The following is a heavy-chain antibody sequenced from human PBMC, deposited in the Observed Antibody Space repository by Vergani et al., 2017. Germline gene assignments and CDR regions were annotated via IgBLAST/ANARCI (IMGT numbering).Heavy chain of an antibody. V-gene: IGHV3-33*01. CDR3: ASASRLLYNRFDP. CDR2: TWYDGNNK. D-gene: IGHD1-14*01. J-gene: IGHJ5*02. CDR1: GFTFTQNG. Sequence: QVQLVESGGGVVQPGRSLRLSCAASGFTFTQNGMHWVRQAPGKGREWVAVTWYDGNNKQYAESVKGRFTISRDNSKSTMYLQMNSLRDEDTGVYYCASASRLLYNRFDPWGQGTLVTVSS.